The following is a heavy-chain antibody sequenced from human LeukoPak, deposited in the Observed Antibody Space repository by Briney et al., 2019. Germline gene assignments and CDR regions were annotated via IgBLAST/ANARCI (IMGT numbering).Heavy chain of an antibody. V-gene: IGHV3-9*03. J-gene: IGHJ3*02. CDR2: ISWNSDNI. CDR1: GFTFDDYA. D-gene: IGHD2-2*01. Sequence: GGSLRLSCAASGFTFDDYAMHWVRQPPGKGLEWVSGISWNSDNIGYVDSVKGRFTISRDNAKNSLYLEVNSLRPEDMALYYCTRGCSSTTCDGAYAIWGQGTVVTVSS. CDR3: TRGCSSTTCDGAYAI.